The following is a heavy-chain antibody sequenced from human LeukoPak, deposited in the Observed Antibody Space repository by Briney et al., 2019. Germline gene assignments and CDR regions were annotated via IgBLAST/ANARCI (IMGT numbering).Heavy chain of an antibody. J-gene: IGHJ4*02. Sequence: SQTLSLTCTVSGGSISSGSYYWSWTRQPAGKGLEWIGRIYTSGSTNYNPSLKSRVTISVDTSKNQFSLKLSSVTAADTAVYYCARDVVSGSSGWDYWGQGTLVTVSS. CDR3: ARDVVSGSSGWDY. CDR1: GGSISSGSYY. V-gene: IGHV4-61*02. D-gene: IGHD3-22*01. CDR2: IYTSGST.